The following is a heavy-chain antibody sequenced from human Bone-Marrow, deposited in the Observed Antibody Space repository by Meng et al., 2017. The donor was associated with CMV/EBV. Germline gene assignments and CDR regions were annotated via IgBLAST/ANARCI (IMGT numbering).Heavy chain of an antibody. V-gene: IGHV1-18*01. CDR2: ISAYNGNT. J-gene: IGHJ2*01. CDR1: GYTFTSYG. D-gene: IGHD2-2*01. CDR3: ASSRYCSSTSCYPGYFDL. Sequence: ASVKVSCKASGYTFTSYGISWVRQAPGQGLEWMGWISAYNGNTNYAQKLQGRVTMTTDTSTSTAYMELRSLRSDDTAVYYCASSRYCSSTSCYPGYFDLWGRGTLVTGSS.